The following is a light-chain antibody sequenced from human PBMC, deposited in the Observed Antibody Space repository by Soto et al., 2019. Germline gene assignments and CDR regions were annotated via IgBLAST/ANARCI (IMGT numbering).Light chain of an antibody. V-gene: IGKV1-39*01. Sequence: DIQLTESASSLLVSVGGRVTIPGRASQSPSRFLNWYQQKSGKAPKLLIYAASSLETGVPSRFSGSGSGTDFTLTISSLQPEDFATYYCQQSYSNPQTFGQGTKVDIK. J-gene: IGKJ1*01. CDR3: QQSYSNPQT. CDR1: QSPSRF. CDR2: AAS.